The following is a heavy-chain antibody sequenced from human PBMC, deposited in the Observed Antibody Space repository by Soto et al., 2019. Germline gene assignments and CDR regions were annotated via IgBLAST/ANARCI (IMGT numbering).Heavy chain of an antibody. CDR1: GGSIRDYY. CDR3: ARAYGGYADY. CDR2: IYYTGTT. D-gene: IGHD5-12*01. V-gene: IGHV4-59*01. Sequence: TSETLSLTCTVSGGSIRDYYWGWIRQSPGKGLEWIGYIYYTGTTKYNPSLKSRVTISVDTSKNQFCLKLSSVTAADTAVYYCARAYGGYADYWGQGALVTVSS. J-gene: IGHJ4*02.